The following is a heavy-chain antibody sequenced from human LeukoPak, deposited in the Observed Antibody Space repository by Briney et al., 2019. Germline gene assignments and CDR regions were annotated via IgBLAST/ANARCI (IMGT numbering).Heavy chain of an antibody. D-gene: IGHD3-22*01. CDR1: GFTFSSYA. J-gene: IGHJ3*02. CDR2: ISYDGSNK. Sequence: PGGSLRLSCAASGFTFSSYAMHWVRQAPGKGLEWVAVISYDGSNKYYADSVKGRFTISRDNSKNTLYLQMNSLRAEDTAVYYCAKVFEQVVITPRGAFDIWGQGTMVTVSS. CDR3: AKVFEQVVITPRGAFDI. V-gene: IGHV3-30-3*01.